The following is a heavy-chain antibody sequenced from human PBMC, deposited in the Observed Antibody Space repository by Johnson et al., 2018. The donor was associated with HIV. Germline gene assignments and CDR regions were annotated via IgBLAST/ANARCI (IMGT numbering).Heavy chain of an antibody. CDR3: ARAGARAFDI. V-gene: IGHV3-66*02. CDR1: GFTFSSYA. Sequence: EVQLVESGGGLVQPGGSLRLSCAASGFTFSSYAMSWVRQAPGKGLEWVSAIYSGGSTYYADSVKGRFTISRDNSKNTLYLQMNSLRAEDTAVYYCARAGARAFDIWGQGTMVTVSS. D-gene: IGHD1-26*01. J-gene: IGHJ3*02. CDR2: IYSGGST.